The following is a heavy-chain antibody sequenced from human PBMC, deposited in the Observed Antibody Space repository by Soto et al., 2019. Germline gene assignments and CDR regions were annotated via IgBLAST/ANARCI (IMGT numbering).Heavy chain of an antibody. CDR1: GGTFSTYI. V-gene: IGHV1-69*02. CDR3: AGRLDGDYGDWDY. D-gene: IGHD4-17*01. Sequence: VQLVQSGAEVKKPGSSVKVSCKASGGTFSTYIISWVRQAPGQGLEWMGRIIPILGIANYAQKFQGGVTITAVKSTSTAYMELSSLRSEDTAVYYCAGRLDGDYGDWDYWCQGTLVTVSS. J-gene: IGHJ4*02. CDR2: IIPILGIA.